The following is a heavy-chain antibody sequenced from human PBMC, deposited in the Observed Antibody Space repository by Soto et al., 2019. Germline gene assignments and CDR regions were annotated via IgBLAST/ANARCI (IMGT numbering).Heavy chain of an antibody. D-gene: IGHD1-26*01. CDR3: ARDLDSGSYYFDY. Sequence: ASVTVSCKASGYTFSSYGISWVRQAPGQGLEWMGWISAYTGKTNYAQKLQGRVTMTTDTSTSTAYMEVRSLRSDDTAVYYCARDLDSGSYYFDYWGQGTLVTVSS. CDR1: GYTFSSYG. CDR2: ISAYTGKT. V-gene: IGHV1-18*04. J-gene: IGHJ4*02.